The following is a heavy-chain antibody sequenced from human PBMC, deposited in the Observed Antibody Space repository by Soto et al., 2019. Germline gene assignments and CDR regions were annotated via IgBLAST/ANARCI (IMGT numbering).Heavy chain of an antibody. D-gene: IGHD3-22*01. CDR1: GGSISSSSYY. V-gene: IGHV4-39*07. Sequence: SETLSLTCTVSGGSISSSSYYWGWIRQPPGKGLEWIGSIYYSGSTYYNPSLKSRVTISVDTSKNQFSLRLTSMTAADTAVYFCARSPPFSSDTGLVYYGMDVWGQGTTVTVSS. J-gene: IGHJ6*02. CDR3: ARSPPFSSDTGLVYYGMDV. CDR2: IYYSGST.